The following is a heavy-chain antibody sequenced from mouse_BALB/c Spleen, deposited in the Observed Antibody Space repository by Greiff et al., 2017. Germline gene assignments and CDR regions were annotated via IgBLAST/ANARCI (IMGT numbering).Heavy chain of an antibody. Sequence: VQLQQSGAELARPGASVKLSCKASGYTFTDYYINWVKQRTGQGLEWIGEIYPGSGNTYYNEKFKGKATLTADKSSSTAYMQLSSLTSEDSAVYVCARADYYGSSYDYAMDYWGQGTSVTVSS. J-gene: IGHJ4*01. D-gene: IGHD1-1*01. CDR2: IYPGSGNT. CDR1: GYTFTDYY. V-gene: IGHV1-77*01. CDR3: ARADYYGSSYDYAMDY.